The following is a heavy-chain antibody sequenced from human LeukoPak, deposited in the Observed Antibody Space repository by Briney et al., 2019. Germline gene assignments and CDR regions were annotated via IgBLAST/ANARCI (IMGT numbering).Heavy chain of an antibody. D-gene: IGHD6-25*01. Sequence: GGSLRLSCAASGFTFSSYAMNWVRQAPGKGLEGVSSISHDGGTTYYADSVKGRFTISRDNSKNTLNLQMNSLRAEDTAVYSCAKSGYNFFDYWGQGTLVTVSS. CDR1: GFTFSSYA. CDR3: AKSGYNFFDY. V-gene: IGHV3-23*01. J-gene: IGHJ4*02. CDR2: ISHDGGTT.